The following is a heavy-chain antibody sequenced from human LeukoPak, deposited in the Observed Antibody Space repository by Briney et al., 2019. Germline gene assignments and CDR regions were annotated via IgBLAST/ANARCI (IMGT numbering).Heavy chain of an antibody. CDR2: IYTSGST. D-gene: IGHD3-16*01. V-gene: IGHV4-61*05. Sequence: SETLSLTCTVSGGSISSSSYYWSWIRQPPGKGLEWIGYIYTSGSTNYNPSLKSRVTISVDTSKNQFSLKLSSVTAADTAVYYCACTISTNPLGVDYWGQGTLVTVSS. J-gene: IGHJ4*02. CDR3: ACTISTNPLGVDY. CDR1: GGSISSSSYY.